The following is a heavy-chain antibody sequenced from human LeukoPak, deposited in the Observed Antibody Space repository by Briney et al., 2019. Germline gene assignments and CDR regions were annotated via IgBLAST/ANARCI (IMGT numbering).Heavy chain of an antibody. CDR1: GFTFSDYY. V-gene: IGHV3-11*01. D-gene: IGHD5-18*01. CDR3: ARRGYSSKYFDY. CDR2: ISSGGDTI. Sequence: PGGSLRLSCAASGFTFSDYYMSWIRQAPGKGLEWVSYISSGGDTIYYTDSVKGRFTISRDNAKNSLYLQMNSLRAEDTAVYYCARRGYSSKYFDYWGQGTLVTVSS. J-gene: IGHJ4*02.